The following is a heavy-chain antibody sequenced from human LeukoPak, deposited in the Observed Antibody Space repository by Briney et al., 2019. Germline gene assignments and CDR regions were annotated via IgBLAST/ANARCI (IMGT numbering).Heavy chain of an antibody. CDR1: GFTFRNYW. CDR3: ARHSNGWSEGTY. D-gene: IGHD6-19*01. J-gene: IGHJ4*02. CDR2: IKQDGSEE. V-gene: IGHV3-7*03. Sequence: GGSLRLSCAASGFTFRNYWMTWVRQAPGKGLEWVANIKQDGSEENYVDSVKGRFTISRDNAKNSLFLQMNSLRAEDTAVYYCARHSNGWSEGTYWGQGTLVAVTS.